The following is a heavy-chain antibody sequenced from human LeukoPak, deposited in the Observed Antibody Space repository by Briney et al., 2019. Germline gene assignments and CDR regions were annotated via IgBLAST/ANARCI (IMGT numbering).Heavy chain of an antibody. CDR1: GFTFSSYA. J-gene: IGHJ4*02. V-gene: IGHV3-23*01. CDR3: AKERGYDYVWGSYEDYFDH. Sequence: GGSLRLSCAASGFTFSSYAMSWVRQAPGKGLEWVSAISGSGGSTYYADSVKGRFTISRDNSKNTLYLQMNSLRAEDTAVYYCAKERGYDYVWGSYEDYFDHWGQGTLVTVSS. D-gene: IGHD3-16*01. CDR2: ISGSGGST.